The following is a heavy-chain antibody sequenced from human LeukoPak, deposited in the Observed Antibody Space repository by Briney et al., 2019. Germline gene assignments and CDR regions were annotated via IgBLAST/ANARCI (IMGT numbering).Heavy chain of an antibody. D-gene: IGHD3-3*01. J-gene: IGHJ4*02. CDR1: GGSTSSYY. V-gene: IGHV4-59*01. CDR2: IYNSGST. CDR3: ARAGSGYSLDS. Sequence: SETLSLTCTVPGGSTSSYYWSWIRQPPEKELEWIGYIYNSGSTNYNPSLKSRVTISVDTSKNQFSLKLSSVTAADTAVYYCARAGSGYSLDSWGQGTLVTVSS.